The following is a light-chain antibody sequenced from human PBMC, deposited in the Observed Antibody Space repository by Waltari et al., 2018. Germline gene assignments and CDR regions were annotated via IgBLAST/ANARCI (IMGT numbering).Light chain of an antibody. CDR3: CSYAGSYTYV. V-gene: IGLV2-11*01. Sequence: QSALTQPRSVSGSPGQSVTISCTGPSSVVGGYNYVSWYQQHPGKAPKLMIYDVSKRPSGVPDRFSGSKSGNTASLTISGLQAEDEADYYCCSYAGSYTYVFGTGTKVTVL. CDR1: SSVVGGYNY. J-gene: IGLJ1*01. CDR2: DVS.